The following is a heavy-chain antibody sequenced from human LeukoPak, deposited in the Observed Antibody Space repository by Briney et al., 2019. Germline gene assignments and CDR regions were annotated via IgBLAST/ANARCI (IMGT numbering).Heavy chain of an antibody. Sequence: QPGGSLRLSCAASEFTFSSYEMNWVRQAPGKGLEWVSYISSSGSIIYYADSVKGRFTISRDNAKNSLYLQMNSLRAEETAVYYCARTKYGSGSYYNVGYFDSWGQGTLVTVSS. J-gene: IGHJ4*02. V-gene: IGHV3-48*03. CDR2: ISSSGSII. D-gene: IGHD3-10*01. CDR3: ARTKYGSGSYYNVGYFDS. CDR1: EFTFSSYE.